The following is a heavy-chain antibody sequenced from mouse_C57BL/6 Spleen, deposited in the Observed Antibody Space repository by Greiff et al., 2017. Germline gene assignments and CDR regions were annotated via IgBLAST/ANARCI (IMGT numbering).Heavy chain of an antibody. D-gene: IGHD1-1*01. CDR3: ARSPSYGTLLYFDV. V-gene: IGHV1-82*01. J-gene: IGHJ1*03. CDR2: IYPGDGDT. Sequence: QVQLQQSGPELVKPGASVKISCKASGYAFSSSWMNWVKQRPGKGLEWIGRIYPGDGDTNYNGKFKGKATLTADKSSSTAYMQLSSLTSEDSAVYFCARSPSYGTLLYFDVWGTGTTVTVSS. CDR1: GYAFSSSW.